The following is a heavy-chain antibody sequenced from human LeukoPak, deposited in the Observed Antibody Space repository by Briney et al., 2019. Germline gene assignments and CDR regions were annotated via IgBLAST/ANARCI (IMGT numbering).Heavy chain of an antibody. D-gene: IGHD3-3*01. CDR1: GGSISSGCYS. V-gene: IGHV4-30-2*01. CDR3: ARGRARGYDFWSGYLDRFLDGMDV. CDR2: IYHSGST. Sequence: PQTLSLTCAVSGGSISSGCYSWSRIRQPPGQSLEWIGNIYHSGSTYYNPSLKSRVTISVDRSKNQFSLKLSSVTAAATAVYFCARGRARGYDFWSGYLDRFLDGMDVWGQGTPVTVSS. J-gene: IGHJ6*02.